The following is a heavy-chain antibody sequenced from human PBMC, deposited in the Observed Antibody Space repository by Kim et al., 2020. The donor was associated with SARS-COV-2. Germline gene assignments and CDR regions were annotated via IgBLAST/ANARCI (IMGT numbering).Heavy chain of an antibody. J-gene: IGHJ6*02. CDR2: ILWNGGEL. CDR1: GFNSADYA. D-gene: IGHD3-10*01. V-gene: IGHV3-9*02. CDR3: TKGFTSGGADV. Sequence: GGSLRLSCVVSGFNSADYAMHWVRQAPGKGLEWVSGILWNGGELGYADSVKGRFTISRDIASNSVYLQMDSLRPDDTAFYYCTKGFTSGGADVWGQGTTVTVSS.